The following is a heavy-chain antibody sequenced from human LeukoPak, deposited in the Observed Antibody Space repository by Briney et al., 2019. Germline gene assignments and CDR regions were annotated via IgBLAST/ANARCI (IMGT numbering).Heavy chain of an antibody. V-gene: IGHV4-31*03. Sequence: PSETLSLTCTVSGGSISSGGYYWSWIRQHPGKGLEWIGYIYYSGSTYYNPSLKSRVTISVDTSKNQFSLKLSSVTAADTAVYYCARGVPAALLDYWGQGTLVTVSS. CDR1: GGSISSGGYY. CDR3: ARGVPAALLDY. CDR2: IYYSGST. J-gene: IGHJ4*02. D-gene: IGHD2-2*01.